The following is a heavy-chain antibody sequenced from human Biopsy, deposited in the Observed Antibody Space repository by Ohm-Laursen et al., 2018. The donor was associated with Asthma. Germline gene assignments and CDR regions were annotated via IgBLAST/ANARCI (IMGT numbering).Heavy chain of an antibody. J-gene: IGHJ6*02. CDR2: IIPIFVTP. V-gene: IGHV1-69*01. D-gene: IGHD4-17*01. CDR3: VTSGGDYGYFGLDV. Sequence: GSSVKVSCKSSGGTFSSHSISWARQAPGQGLEWMGGIIPIFVTPNYAQKFQGRVTITADESTTTAYMELSSLRSEDTAVYYCVTSGGDYGYFGLDVWGQGTTVAVSS. CDR1: GGTFSSHS.